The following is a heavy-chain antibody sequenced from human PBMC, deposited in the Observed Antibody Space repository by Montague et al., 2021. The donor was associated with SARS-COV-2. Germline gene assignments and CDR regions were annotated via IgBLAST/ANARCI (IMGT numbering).Heavy chain of an antibody. CDR1: GGSFSGYY. Sequence: SETLSLTCAVYGGSFSGYYLNWIRQPPGKGLEWIGEINHSGSTNXXPSLKSRVTISVDTSKNQFSLKLSSVTAADTAVYYCARGSRQWLVRPPHYYYFDYWGQGTLVTVSS. D-gene: IGHD6-19*01. V-gene: IGHV4-34*01. CDR3: ARGSRQWLVRPPHYYYFDY. CDR2: INHSGST. J-gene: IGHJ4*02.